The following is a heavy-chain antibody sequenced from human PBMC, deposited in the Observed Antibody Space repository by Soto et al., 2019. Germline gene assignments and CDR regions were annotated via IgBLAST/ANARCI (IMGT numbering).Heavy chain of an antibody. CDR1: GFTFSGSA. CDR2: IRSKANSYAT. D-gene: IGHD3-22*01. Sequence: EVQLVESGGGLVQPGGSLKLSCAASGFTFSGSAMHWVRQASGKGLEWVGRIRSKANSYATAYAASVKGRFTISRDDSKNTAYLQMNSLKTEDTAVYYCTRRYYYDSSGKHWFDPWGQGTLVTVSS. CDR3: TRRYYYDSSGKHWFDP. J-gene: IGHJ5*02. V-gene: IGHV3-73*02.